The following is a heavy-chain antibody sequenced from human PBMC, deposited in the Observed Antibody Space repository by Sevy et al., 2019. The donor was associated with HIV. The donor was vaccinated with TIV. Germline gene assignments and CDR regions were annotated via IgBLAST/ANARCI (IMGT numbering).Heavy chain of an antibody. J-gene: IGHJ4*01. CDR2: IYSGGST. CDR3: ARHHSSSWYYFDY. CDR1: GFTVSSNY. V-gene: IGHV3-66*02. Sequence: GESLKISCAASGFTVSSNYMSWVRQAPGKGLEWVSVIYSGGSTYYADSVKGRFTISRDNSKNTLYLQMNSLRAEDTAVYYCARHHSSSWYYFDYWGFGSLFPVSS. D-gene: IGHD6-13*01.